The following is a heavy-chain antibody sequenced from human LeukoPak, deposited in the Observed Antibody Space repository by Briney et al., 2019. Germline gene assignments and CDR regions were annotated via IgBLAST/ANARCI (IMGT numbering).Heavy chain of an antibody. CDR2: ISRSAGTT. CDR1: RFTFNNYA. V-gene: IGHV3-23*01. CDR3: AKGAAIRGVMYYFDY. D-gene: IGHD3-10*01. Sequence: GGSLRLSCAASRFTFNNYAMNWVRQAPGKGLEWVSSISRSAGTTYYADSVKGRFTVSRDNSKNTLYLQMKSVRAEDTAVYYCAKGAAIRGVMYYFDYWGQGTLVTVSS. J-gene: IGHJ4*02.